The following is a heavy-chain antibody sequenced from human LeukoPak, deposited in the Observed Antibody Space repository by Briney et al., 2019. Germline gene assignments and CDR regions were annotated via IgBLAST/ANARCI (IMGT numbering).Heavy chain of an antibody. D-gene: IGHD2-8*01. J-gene: IGHJ4*02. V-gene: IGHV3-30*04. Sequence: PGGSLRLSCAASGFTFSSYAMSWVRQAPGKGLEWVAVISYDGSNKYYADSVKGRFTISRDNSKNTLYLQMNSLRAEDTAVYYCARSTPALMVYAILGYWGQGTLVTVSS. CDR3: ARSTPALMVYAILGY. CDR1: GFTFSSYA. CDR2: ISYDGSNK.